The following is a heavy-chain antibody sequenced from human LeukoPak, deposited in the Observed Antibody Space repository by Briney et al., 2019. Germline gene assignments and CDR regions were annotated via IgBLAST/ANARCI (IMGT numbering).Heavy chain of an antibody. V-gene: IGHV3-30*02. CDR2: VRYDGSDK. J-gene: IGHJ6*03. Sequence: GGSLRLSCAASGFTFSTYGMHWVRQAPGKGLEWVAFVRYDGSDKYYVDPVKGRFTISRDNSGNTLYLQMNSLRAEDTAVYYCAKGAGYGDLGYFYYMDVWGKGTTVTVSS. CDR3: AKGAGYGDLGYFYYMDV. D-gene: IGHD4-17*01. CDR1: GFTFSTYG.